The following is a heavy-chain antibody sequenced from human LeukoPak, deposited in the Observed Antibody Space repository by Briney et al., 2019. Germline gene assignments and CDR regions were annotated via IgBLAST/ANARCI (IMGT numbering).Heavy chain of an antibody. CDR3: ARGTYYYDSSAYYPIDY. J-gene: IGHJ4*02. CDR1: GGTFSTYA. CDR2: IIPSLGIA. V-gene: IGHV1-69*04. Sequence: SVKVSCKASGGTFSTYAISWVRQAPGQGLGWMGRIIPSLGIANYAQKFQGRVTITADKSTSTAYMELSSLRSEDTAVYYCARGTYYYDSSAYYPIDYWGQGTLVTVSS. D-gene: IGHD3-22*01.